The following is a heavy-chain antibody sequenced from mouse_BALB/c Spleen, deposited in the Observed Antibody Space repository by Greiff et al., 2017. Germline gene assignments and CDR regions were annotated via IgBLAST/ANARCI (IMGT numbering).Heavy chain of an antibody. Sequence: VQLKQSGPGLVKPSQSLSLTCTVTGYSITSDYAWNWIRQFPGNKLEWMGYISYSGSTSYNPSLKSRISITRDTSKNQFFLQLNSVTTEDTATYYCAREGNYYGSSYAMDYWGQGTSVTVSS. V-gene: IGHV3-2*02. CDR2: ISYSGST. D-gene: IGHD1-1*01. CDR1: GYSITSDYA. CDR3: AREGNYYGSSYAMDY. J-gene: IGHJ4*01.